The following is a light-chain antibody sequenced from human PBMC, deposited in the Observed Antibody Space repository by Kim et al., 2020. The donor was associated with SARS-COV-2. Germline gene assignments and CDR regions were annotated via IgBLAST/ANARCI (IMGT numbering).Light chain of an antibody. Sequence: SRGESATPSCRASQRVSSNYLAWYRQKPGQSPRLLIYGASNRATGIPDRFSGSGSGTDFTLTIDRLEPEDFAVYYCQQYGISPLYIFGQGTKLEIK. J-gene: IGKJ2*01. CDR3: QQYGISPLYI. CDR1: QRVSSNY. V-gene: IGKV3-20*01. CDR2: GAS.